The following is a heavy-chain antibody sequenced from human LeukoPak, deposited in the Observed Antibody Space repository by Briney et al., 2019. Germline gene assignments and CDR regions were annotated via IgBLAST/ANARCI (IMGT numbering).Heavy chain of an antibody. Sequence: ASVKVSCKASGGTFSSYAISWVRQAPGQGLERMGIINASGGSTSYAQKFQGRVTMTRDTSTSTVYMELSSLRSEDTAVYYCARDLWGSTDYWGQGTLVTVST. D-gene: IGHD3-16*01. CDR1: GGTFSSYA. CDR2: INASGGST. CDR3: ARDLWGSTDY. V-gene: IGHV1-46*03. J-gene: IGHJ4*02.